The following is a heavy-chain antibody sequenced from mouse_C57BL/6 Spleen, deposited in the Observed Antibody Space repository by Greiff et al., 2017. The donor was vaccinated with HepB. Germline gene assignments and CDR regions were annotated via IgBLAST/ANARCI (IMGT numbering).Heavy chain of an antibody. Sequence: QVQLQQPGAELVMPGASVKLSCKASGYTFTSYWMHWVKQRPGQGLEWIGEIDPSDSYTNYNQKFKGKSTLTVDKSSSTAYMQLSSLTSEDSAVYYGARGPYYYGSSYWYFDVWGTGTTVTVSS. D-gene: IGHD1-1*01. CDR1: GYTFTSYW. CDR2: IDPSDSYT. CDR3: ARGPYYYGSSYWYFDV. J-gene: IGHJ1*03. V-gene: IGHV1-69*01.